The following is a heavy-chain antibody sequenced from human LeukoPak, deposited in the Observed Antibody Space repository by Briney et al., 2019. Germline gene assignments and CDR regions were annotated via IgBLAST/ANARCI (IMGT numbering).Heavy chain of an antibody. J-gene: IGHJ4*02. CDR1: GFSFSDYS. Sequence: GGSLRLSCAASGFSFSDYSMSWIRQAPGKGLECVSYRSSSSYTNYADSVKGRFTISRDNAKNSLYLQMNSLRAEDTAVYYCARGDYDSSGYYEVWGQGTLVTVSS. CDR3: ARGDYDSSGYYEV. D-gene: IGHD3-22*01. CDR2: RSSSSYT. V-gene: IGHV3-11*05.